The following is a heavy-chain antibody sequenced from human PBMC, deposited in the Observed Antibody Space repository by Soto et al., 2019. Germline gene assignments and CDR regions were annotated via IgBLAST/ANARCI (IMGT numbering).Heavy chain of an antibody. D-gene: IGHD6-19*01. V-gene: IGHV6-1*01. CDR1: GDSVSSNSVA. CDR2: TYYRSRWYD. J-gene: IGHJ4*02. CDR3: ARGGFYTTVANFDC. Sequence: QVQLQQSGPGLVKPSQTLSLTCAISGDSVSSNSVAWYWIRQSPSRGLEWLGRTYYRSRWYDDYAVSVKSRIRISPDTSKNQFSLQLTSVTPGDTAVYYCARGGFYTTVANFDCWGQGTLVTVSS.